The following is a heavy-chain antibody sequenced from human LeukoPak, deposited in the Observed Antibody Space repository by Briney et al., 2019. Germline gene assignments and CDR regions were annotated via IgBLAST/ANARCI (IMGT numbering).Heavy chain of an antibody. D-gene: IGHD4-17*01. Sequence: SETLSLTCAVSGGSFSGYYWTWIRQPPGKGLEWIGEINHSGDANYNPSLKSRVTISLDMSENHFSLKLTSVTAADTAVYYCARGQGTVTTHWGQGTLVTVSS. CDR1: GGSFSGYY. J-gene: IGHJ4*02. CDR2: INHSGDA. CDR3: ARGQGTVTTH. V-gene: IGHV4-34*01.